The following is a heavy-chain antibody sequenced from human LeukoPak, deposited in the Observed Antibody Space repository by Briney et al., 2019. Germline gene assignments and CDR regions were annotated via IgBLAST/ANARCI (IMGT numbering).Heavy chain of an antibody. CDR1: GFSVTSNY. V-gene: IGHV3-66*01. CDR2: IYGGDTT. J-gene: IGHJ4*02. CDR3: ARDIAVAPTPGY. Sequence: TGGSLRLSCAASGFSVTSNYVNWVRQAPGKGLEWVSVIYGGDTTWYADSVKGRFAISRDNFKNTLYLEMNSLRAEDTAVYYCARDIAVAPTPGYWGQGTLVTVSS. D-gene: IGHD6-19*01.